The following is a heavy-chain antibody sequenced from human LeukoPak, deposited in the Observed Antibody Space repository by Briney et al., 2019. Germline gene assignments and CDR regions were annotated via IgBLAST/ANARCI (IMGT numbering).Heavy chain of an antibody. CDR2: IYTSGST. CDR1: GGSISSGSYY. V-gene: IGHV4-61*02. J-gene: IGHJ4*02. CDR3: ARDVATIRGDYFDY. Sequence: PSETLSLTCAVSGGSISSGSYYWSWIRQPAGKGLEWIGRIYTSGSTNYNPSLKSRVTISVDTSKNQFSLRLSSVTAADTAVYYCARDVATIRGDYFDYWGQGTLVTVSS. D-gene: IGHD5-12*01.